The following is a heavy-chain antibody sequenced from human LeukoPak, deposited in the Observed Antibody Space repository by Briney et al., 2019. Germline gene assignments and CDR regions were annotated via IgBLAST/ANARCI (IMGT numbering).Heavy chain of an antibody. CDR3: ARDHDRGYCSGGSCYSFDY. CDR2: INPNSGGT. Sequence: ASVKVSCKASGYTFTSYDINWVRQAPGQGLEWMGWINPNSGGTNYAQKFQGRVTMTRDTSISTAYMELSRLRSDDTAVYYCARDHDRGYCSGGSCYSFDYWGQGTLVTVSS. V-gene: IGHV1-2*02. J-gene: IGHJ4*02. D-gene: IGHD2-15*01. CDR1: GYTFTSYD.